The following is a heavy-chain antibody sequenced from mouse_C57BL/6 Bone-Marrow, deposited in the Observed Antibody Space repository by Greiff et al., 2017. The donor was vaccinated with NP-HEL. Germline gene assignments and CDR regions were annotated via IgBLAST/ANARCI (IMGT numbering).Heavy chain of an antibody. Sequence: EVKLVESGGGLVQSGRSLRLSCAPSGFTFSDFYMEWVRQAPGKGLEWIAASRNKANDYTTEYSASVKGRFIVSRDTSQSILYLQMNALRAEDTAIYYCARDAGSGYVWFAYWGQGTLVTVSA. D-gene: IGHD3-2*02. V-gene: IGHV7-1*01. CDR3: ARDAGSGYVWFAY. CDR2: SRNKANDYTT. CDR1: GFTFSDFY. J-gene: IGHJ3*01.